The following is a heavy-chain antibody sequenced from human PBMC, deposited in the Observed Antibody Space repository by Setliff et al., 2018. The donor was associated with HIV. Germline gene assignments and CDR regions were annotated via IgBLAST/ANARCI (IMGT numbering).Heavy chain of an antibody. Sequence: NPSETLSLTCAVYGGSFSGYYWSWIRQPPGKGLEWIGEINHSGSTNYNPSLKSRVTISVDTSKNQFSLKLSSVTAADTAVYYCARGSGYFSYFDYWVPETLLVTVSS. CDR1: GGSFSGYY. D-gene: IGHD3-22*01. CDR2: INHSGST. J-gene: IGHJ4*03. V-gene: IGHV4-34*01. CDR3: ARGSGYFSYFDY.